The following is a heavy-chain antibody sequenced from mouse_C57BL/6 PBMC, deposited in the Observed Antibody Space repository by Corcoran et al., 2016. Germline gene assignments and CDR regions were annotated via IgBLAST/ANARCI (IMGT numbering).Heavy chain of an antibody. V-gene: IGHV1-81*01. J-gene: IGHJ4*01. CDR3: ARGGWLLRDYYAMDY. CDR1: GYTFTSYG. D-gene: IGHD2-3*01. Sequence: QVQLQQSGAELARPGASVKLSCKASGYTFTSYGISWVKQRTGQGLEWIGEIYPRSGNTYYNEKFKGKATLTADKSSSTAYMELRSLTSEDSAVYFCARGGWLLRDYYAMDYWGQGTSVTVSS. CDR2: IYPRSGNT.